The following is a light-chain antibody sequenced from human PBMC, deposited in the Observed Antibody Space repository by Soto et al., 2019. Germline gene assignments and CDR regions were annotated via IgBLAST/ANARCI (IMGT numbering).Light chain of an antibody. CDR1: QSVSSSS. J-gene: IGKJ5*01. CDR2: GAS. V-gene: IGKV3-20*01. CDR3: QQYGSLPIT. Sequence: DIVMTQSPDSLAVSLCERATLSCRASQSVSSSSLAWYQQKPGQAPRLLIYGASNRATGIPDRFSGSGSGTDFTLTISRLEPEDFAVYYCQQYGSLPITFGQGTRLEIK.